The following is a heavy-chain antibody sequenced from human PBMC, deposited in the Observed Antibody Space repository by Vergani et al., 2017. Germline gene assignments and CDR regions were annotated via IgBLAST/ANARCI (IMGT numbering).Heavy chain of an antibody. J-gene: IGHJ4*02. V-gene: IGHV1-46*03. CDR2: INPSGGHT. Sequence: QVQVVQSGAEVKKSGASVTVSCKTSGYTFSNYYMHWVRQAPGQGLEWMGIINPSGGHTNYAQKFQGRVTMTRDTSTSTVYMELSSLRSEDTAIYYCARGDYGIFTGYGYWGQGTLVTVSA. D-gene: IGHD3-9*01. CDR1: GYTFSNYY. CDR3: ARGDYGIFTGYGY.